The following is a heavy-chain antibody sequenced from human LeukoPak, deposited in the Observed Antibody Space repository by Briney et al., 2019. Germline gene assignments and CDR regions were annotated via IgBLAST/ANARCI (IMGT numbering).Heavy chain of an antibody. CDR2: IYYSGST. CDR3: ARQEGGIQQWSYYFDI. D-gene: IGHD5-18*01. V-gene: IGHV4-39*01. J-gene: IGHJ4*02. Sequence: GSLRLSCAVSGLTFSSSWMDWVRQAPGKGLEWIGTIYYSGSTYYNPSLKSRVTMSVDTSKNQFSLELTSVTPADTALYYCARQEGGIQQWSYYFDIRGQGTLVTVSS. CDR1: GLTFSSSWMD.